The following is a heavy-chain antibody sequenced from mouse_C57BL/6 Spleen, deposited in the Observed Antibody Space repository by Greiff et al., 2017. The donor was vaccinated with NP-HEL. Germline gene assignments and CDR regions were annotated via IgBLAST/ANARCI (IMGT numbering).Heavy chain of an antibody. D-gene: IGHD1-1*01. Sequence: QVQLQHPGAELVKPGASVKVSCKASGYTFTSYWMHWVKQRPGQGLEWIGRIHPSDSDTNYNQKFKDKATLTVDKSSSTAYMQISSLTSEDSAVYYCAITITTVPYYYAMDYWGQGTSVTVSS. V-gene: IGHV1-74*01. CDR3: AITITTVPYYYAMDY. J-gene: IGHJ4*01. CDR1: GYTFTSYW. CDR2: IHPSDSDT.